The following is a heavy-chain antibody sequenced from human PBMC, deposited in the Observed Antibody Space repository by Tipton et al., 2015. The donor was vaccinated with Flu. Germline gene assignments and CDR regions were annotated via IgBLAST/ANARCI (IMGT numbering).Heavy chain of an antibody. J-gene: IGHJ6*02. CDR1: GFSVSSNS. CDR2: IYSGSST. V-gene: IGHV3-53*01. CDR3: ARAVGTVTDFYYGMDV. Sequence: QLVQSGGGLIQPGGSLRLSCAASGFSVSSNSMNWVRQAPGKGLEWVSVIYSGSSTYYADSVKGRFTISRDNSKNTLYLQMNSLRAEDTAVYYCARAVGTVTDFYYGMDVWGQGTTVTVSS. D-gene: IGHD4-17*01.